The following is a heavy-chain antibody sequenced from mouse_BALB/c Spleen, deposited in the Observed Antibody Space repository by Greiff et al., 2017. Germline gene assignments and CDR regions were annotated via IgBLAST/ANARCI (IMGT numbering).Heavy chain of an antibody. CDR1: GFTFSSYA. CDR2: ISSGGSYT. V-gene: IGHV5-9-3*01. Sequence: EVHLVESGGGLVKPGGSLKLSCAASGFTFSSYAMSWVRQTPEKRLEWVATISSGGSYTYYPDSVKGRFTISRDNAKNTLYLQMSSLRSEDTAMYYCARHRADYWGQGTTLTVSS. D-gene: IGHD3-3*01. CDR3: ARHRADY. J-gene: IGHJ2*01.